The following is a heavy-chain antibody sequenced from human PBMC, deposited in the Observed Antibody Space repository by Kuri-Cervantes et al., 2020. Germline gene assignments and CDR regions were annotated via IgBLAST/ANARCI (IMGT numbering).Heavy chain of an antibody. CDR1: GFTFDDYA. CDR3: AKDIGPLLITGTTSHAFDI. D-gene: IGHD1-20*01. CDR2: ISWTSGRV. V-gene: IGHV3-9*01. J-gene: IGHJ3*02. Sequence: SLKISCEASGFTFDDYAIHWVRQAPGKGLEWVSGISWTSGRVGYADSVKGRFTISRDNTKNSLHLQMNSLRAEDTALYYCAKDIGPLLITGTTSHAFDIWGPGTMVTVSS.